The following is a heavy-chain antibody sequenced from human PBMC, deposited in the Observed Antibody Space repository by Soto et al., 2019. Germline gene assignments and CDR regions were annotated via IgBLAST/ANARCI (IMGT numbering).Heavy chain of an antibody. D-gene: IGHD3-9*01. J-gene: IGHJ5*02. CDR2: INPSGGST. Sequence: GASVKVSCKASGYTFTSYYMHWVRQAPGQGLEWMGIINPSGGSTSYAQKFQGRVTMTRDTSTSTVYMELSSLRSEDTAVYYCARVDYDILTGYYLRWFDPWGQGTLVTVPS. CDR1: GYTFTSYY. CDR3: ARVDYDILTGYYLRWFDP. V-gene: IGHV1-46*03.